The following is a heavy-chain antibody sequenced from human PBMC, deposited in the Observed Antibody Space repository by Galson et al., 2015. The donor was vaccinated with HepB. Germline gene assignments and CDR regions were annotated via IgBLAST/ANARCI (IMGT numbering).Heavy chain of an antibody. CDR3: AKDHSSGWVKGIFDY. D-gene: IGHD6-19*01. J-gene: IGHJ4*02. Sequence: SLRLSCAASGFTSSSYGMHWVRQAPGKGLEWVAVISYDGSNKYYADSVKGRFTISRDNSKNTLYLQMNSLRAEDTAVYYCAKDHSSGWVKGIFDYWGQGTLVTVSS. V-gene: IGHV3-30*18. CDR2: ISYDGSNK. CDR1: GFTSSSYG.